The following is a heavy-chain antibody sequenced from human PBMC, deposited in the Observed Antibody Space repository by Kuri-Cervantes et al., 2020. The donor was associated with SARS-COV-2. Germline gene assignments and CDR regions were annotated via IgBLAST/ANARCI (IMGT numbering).Heavy chain of an antibody. V-gene: IGHV4-30-2*02. Sequence: SETLSLTCAVSGDSISNDGYSWSWIRQPPGKGLEWIGYIYHSGNTYYNPSLKSRLTISVERSRNQFSLNLSSVTAADTAVYYCARIYSGYDYRYWGQGTLVTVSS. CDR3: ARIYSGYDYRY. D-gene: IGHD5-12*01. J-gene: IGHJ4*02. CDR2: IYHSGNT. CDR1: GDSISNDGYS.